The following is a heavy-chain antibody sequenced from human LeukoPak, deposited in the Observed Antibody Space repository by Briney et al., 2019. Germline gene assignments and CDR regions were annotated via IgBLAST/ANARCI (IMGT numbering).Heavy chain of an antibody. J-gene: IGHJ5*02. CDR3: ARDPTPDFSIVGATSP. V-gene: IGHV4-61*02. CDR1: GGSISSGSYY. Sequence: SETLSLTCTVSGGSISSGSYYWSWIRQPAGKGLEWIGRIYTSGSTNYNPSLKSRVTISVDTSKNQFSLKLSSVTAADTAVYYCARDPTPDFSIVGATSPWGQGTLVTVSS. D-gene: IGHD1-26*01. CDR2: IYTSGST.